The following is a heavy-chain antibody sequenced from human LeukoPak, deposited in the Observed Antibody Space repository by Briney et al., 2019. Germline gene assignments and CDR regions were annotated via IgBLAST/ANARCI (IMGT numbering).Heavy chain of an antibody. CDR1: GGSISSYY. CDR3: ARGPYYYDSSGNFDY. V-gene: IGHV4-59*08. D-gene: IGHD3-22*01. CDR2: LYYSGST. J-gene: IGHJ4*02. Sequence: SETLSLTCTVSGGSISSYYWSWIRQPPGKGLEWIGSLYYSGSTNYNPSLKSRITVSVGTSKNQFSLRLNSVTAADTAVYYCARGPYYYDSSGNFDYWGQGTLVTVSS.